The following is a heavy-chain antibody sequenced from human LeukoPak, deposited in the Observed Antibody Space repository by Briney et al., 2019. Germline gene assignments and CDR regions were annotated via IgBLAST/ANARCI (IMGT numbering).Heavy chain of an antibody. V-gene: IGHV4-39*01. D-gene: IGHD3-10*01. J-gene: IGHJ4*02. CDR3: ANHGVSVYGHLDF. CDR1: GASFSSRNYY. CDR2: ISQSGTT. Sequence: SETLSLTCTVSGASFSSRNYYWAWIRQPPAKGLEWIGTISQSGTTYYNPSLKSRVAISADTSKSQFSLKLSSVTAADTAVYFCANHGVSVYGHLDFWGQGTLVTVSS.